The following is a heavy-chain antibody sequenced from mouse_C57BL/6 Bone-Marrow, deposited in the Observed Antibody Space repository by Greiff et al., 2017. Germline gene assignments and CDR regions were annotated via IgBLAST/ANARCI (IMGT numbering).Heavy chain of an antibody. D-gene: IGHD1-1*01. V-gene: IGHV1-53*01. CDR1: GYTFTSYW. CDR2: INPSNGGT. J-gene: IGHJ2*01. Sequence: QVQLQQPGTELVKPGASVKLSCKASGYTFTSYWMHWVKQRPGQGLEWIGNINPSNGGTNYNEKFKSKATLTVDKSSSTAYMQLSSLTSEESAVSYCARSHLITTVVAGFDYWGQGTTLTVSS. CDR3: ARSHLITTVVAGFDY.